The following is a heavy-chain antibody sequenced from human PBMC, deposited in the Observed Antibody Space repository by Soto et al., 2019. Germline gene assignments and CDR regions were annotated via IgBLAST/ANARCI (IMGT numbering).Heavy chain of an antibody. CDR1: GYTFTSYD. D-gene: IGHD2-2*01. Sequence: ASVKVSCKASGYTFTSYDINWVRQATGQGLEWMGWMNPNSGNTGYAQKFQGRVTMTRNTSISTAYMELSSLRSEDTAVYYCVRLFRGYCSSTSCSYYYYYMEVWGKGTTVTVSS. V-gene: IGHV1-8*01. CDR3: VRLFRGYCSSTSCSYYYYYMEV. J-gene: IGHJ6*03. CDR2: MNPNSGNT.